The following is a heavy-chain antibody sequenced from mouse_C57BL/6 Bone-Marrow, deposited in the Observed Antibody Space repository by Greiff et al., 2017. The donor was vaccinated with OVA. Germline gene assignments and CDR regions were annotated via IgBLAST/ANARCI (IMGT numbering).Heavy chain of an antibody. D-gene: IGHD1-1*01. CDR1: GFTFSSYG. V-gene: IGHV5-6*01. Sequence: EVHLVESGGDLVKPGGSLKLSCAASGFTFSSYGMSWVRQTPDKRLEWVATISSGGSYTYYPDSVKGRFTISRDNAKNTLYLQMSSLKSEDTAMYYCARQYYGSSYGYFDVWGTGTTVTVSS. J-gene: IGHJ1*03. CDR3: ARQYYGSSYGYFDV. CDR2: ISSGGSYT.